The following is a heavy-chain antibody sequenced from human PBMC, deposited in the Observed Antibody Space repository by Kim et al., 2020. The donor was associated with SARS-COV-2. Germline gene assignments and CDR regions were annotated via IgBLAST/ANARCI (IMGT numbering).Heavy chain of an antibody. Sequence: GGSLRLSCAASGFTFSSYSMNWVRQAPGKGLEWVSYISSSSSTIYYADSVKGRFTISRDNAKNSLYLQMNSLRDEDTAVYYCAREEPIAARPHYYGMDVWGQGTTVTVSS. D-gene: IGHD6-6*01. V-gene: IGHV3-48*02. CDR1: GFTFSSYS. J-gene: IGHJ6*02. CDR2: ISSSSSTI. CDR3: AREEPIAARPHYYGMDV.